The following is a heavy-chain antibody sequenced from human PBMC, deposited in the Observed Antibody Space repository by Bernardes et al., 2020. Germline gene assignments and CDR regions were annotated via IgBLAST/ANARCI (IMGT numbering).Heavy chain of an antibody. D-gene: IGHD3-22*01. CDR1: GFTFSSYS. V-gene: IGHV3-21*01. CDR2: ISSSSSYI. Sequence: GGSLRLSCAASGFTFSSYSMNWVRQAPGKGLEWVSSISSSSSYIYYADSVKGRFTISRDNAKNSLYLQMNSLRAEDTAVYYCARDEGYYDSSGYSLGSFDYWGQGTLVTVSS. J-gene: IGHJ4*02. CDR3: ARDEGYYDSSGYSLGSFDY.